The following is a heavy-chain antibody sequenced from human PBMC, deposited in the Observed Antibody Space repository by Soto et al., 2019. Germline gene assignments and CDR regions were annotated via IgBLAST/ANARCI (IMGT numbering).Heavy chain of an antibody. CDR1: GGSISSSNW. D-gene: IGHD6-13*01. CDR3: ARAVRGARPTAAGTGDY. CDR2: IYHSGST. J-gene: IGHJ4*02. V-gene: IGHV4-4*02. Sequence: ASETLSLTCAVSGGSISSSNWWSWVRQPPGKGLEWIGEIYHSGSTNYNPSLKSRVTISVDKSKNQFSLKLSSVTAADTAVYYCARAVRGARPTAAGTGDYWGQGTLVTVSS.